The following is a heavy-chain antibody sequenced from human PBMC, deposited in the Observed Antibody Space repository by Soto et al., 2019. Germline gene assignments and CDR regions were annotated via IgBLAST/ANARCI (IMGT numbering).Heavy chain of an antibody. J-gene: IGHJ6*02. CDR2: ISFDGSER. CDR1: GLTFRDSG. CDR3: ANGKAGVRYYYAMDV. D-gene: IGHD1-26*01. V-gene: IGHV3-30*18. Sequence: QVQLVESGGGVVQPGTSLRLSCVVSGLTFRDSGMHWVRQAPGKGLEWVAVISFDGSERHYRDSVNGRCSTSKDNSRNPLYIQMASLRGDDSAVYYCANGKAGVRYYYAMDVWGQGSTVTVSS.